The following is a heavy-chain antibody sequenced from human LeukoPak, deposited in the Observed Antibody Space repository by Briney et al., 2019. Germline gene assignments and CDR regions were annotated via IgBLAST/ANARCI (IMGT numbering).Heavy chain of an antibody. CDR2: IYYSGST. CDR3: ARDQHTYYYGSGSYNWFDP. CDR1: GGSISSYY. J-gene: IGHJ5*02. V-gene: IGHV4-59*01. Sequence: SETLSLTCTVSGGSISSYYWSWIRQPPGKGLEWIGYIYYSGSTNYNPSLKSQVTISVDTSKNQFSLKLSSMTAADTAVYYCARDQHTYYYGSGSYNWFDPWGQGTLVTVSS. D-gene: IGHD3-10*01.